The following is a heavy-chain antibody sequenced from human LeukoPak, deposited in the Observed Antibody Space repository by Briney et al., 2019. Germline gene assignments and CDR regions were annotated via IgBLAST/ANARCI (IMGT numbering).Heavy chain of an antibody. D-gene: IGHD5-12*01. J-gene: IGHJ6*03. CDR2: INHSGST. CDR3: ASDLSGYSGYAPGGPYYYMDV. V-gene: IGHV4-34*01. CDR1: GGSFSGYY. Sequence: SETLSFTCAVYGGSFSGYYWSWIRQPPGKGLEWIGEINHSGSTNYNPSLKSRVTISVDTSKNQFSLKLSSVTAADTAVYYCASDLSGYSGYAPGGPYYYMDVWGKGTTVTVSS.